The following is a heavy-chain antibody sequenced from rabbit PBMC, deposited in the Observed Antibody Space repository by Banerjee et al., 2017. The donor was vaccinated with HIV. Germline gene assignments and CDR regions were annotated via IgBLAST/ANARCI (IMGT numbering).Heavy chain of an antibody. V-gene: IGHV1S40*01. CDR2: IGTSSGNT. D-gene: IGHD1-1*01. CDR1: GFSFSSNYY. Sequence: QSLEESGGDLVKPGASLTLTCTVSGFSFSSNYYMCWVRQAPGKGLEWIGCIGTSSGNTWYASWVNGRFTISKTSSTTVTLQMTSLTAADTATYFCARYDSSSAYGDGGFDLWGPGTLV. CDR3: ARYDSSSAYGDGGFDL. J-gene: IGHJ4*01.